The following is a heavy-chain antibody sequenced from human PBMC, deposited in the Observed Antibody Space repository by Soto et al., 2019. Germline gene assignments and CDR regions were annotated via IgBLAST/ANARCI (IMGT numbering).Heavy chain of an antibody. CDR2: IYYSGST. CDR3: ARGGRYCSSTSCYYYGIDV. D-gene: IGHD2-2*01. Sequence: SETLSLTCTVSGGSVSSGSYYWSWIRQPPGKGLEWIGYIYYSGSTNYNPSLKSRVTISVDTSKKQFSLKLSSVTAADTAVYYCARGGRYCSSTSCYYYGIDVCGQGPPVTVYS. V-gene: IGHV4-61*01. CDR1: GGSVSSGSYY. J-gene: IGHJ6*02.